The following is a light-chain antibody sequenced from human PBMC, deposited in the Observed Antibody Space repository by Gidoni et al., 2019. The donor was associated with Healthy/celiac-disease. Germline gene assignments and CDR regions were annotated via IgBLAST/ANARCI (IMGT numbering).Light chain of an antibody. CDR1: QSISSY. J-gene: IGKJ3*01. CDR2: AAS. Sequence: DIQMTQSPSSLSASVGDRVTITCRASQSISSYLNWYQQKPGKAPKLLIYAASSLQSGVPSRFSGSVSGTDFTLTISSLQPEDFATYYCQQSYSTPLVFGPGTKVDIK. CDR3: QQSYSTPLV. V-gene: IGKV1-39*01.